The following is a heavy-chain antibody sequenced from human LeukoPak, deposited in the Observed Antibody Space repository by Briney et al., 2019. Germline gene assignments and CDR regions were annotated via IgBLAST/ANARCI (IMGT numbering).Heavy chain of an antibody. CDR3: ARGSPYYYDSSGYYY. D-gene: IGHD3-22*01. V-gene: IGHV4-34*01. CDR2: INHSGST. Sequence: SETLSLTCAVYGGSFSGYYWSWIRQPPGKGLEWIGEINHSGSTNYNPSLKSRVTISVDTSKNQFSLKLSSVTAADTAVYYCARGSPYYYDSSGYYYWGQGTLSPSPQ. J-gene: IGHJ4*02. CDR1: GGSFSGYY.